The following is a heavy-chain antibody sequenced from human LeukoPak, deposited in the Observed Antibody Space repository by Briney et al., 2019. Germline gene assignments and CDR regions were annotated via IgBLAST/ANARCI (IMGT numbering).Heavy chain of an antibody. J-gene: IGHJ4*02. CDR2: INSGGST. V-gene: IGHV3-66*01. Sequence: PGGSLRLSCAASGFTVSSNYMSWVRQAPGKGLEWVSLINSGGSTNYADSVKGRFTISRDNSKNTLYLQMNSPRAEDTAVYYCAKDLRGSYYYFDYWGQGTLVTVSS. CDR3: AKDLRGSYYYFDY. CDR1: GFTVSSNY. D-gene: IGHD1-26*01.